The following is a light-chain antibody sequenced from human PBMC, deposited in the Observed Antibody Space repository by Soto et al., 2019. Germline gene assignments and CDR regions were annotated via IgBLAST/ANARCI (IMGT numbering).Light chain of an antibody. J-gene: IGKJ1*01. CDR2: AAS. CDR1: QGIRND. V-gene: IGKV1-6*01. CDR3: QQYGGPVPWT. Sequence: AIQMTQSPSSLSASVGDRVTITCRASQGIRNDLGWYQQKPGKAPKLLSYAASSLQSGVPSRFSGSGSGTDFTLTISSLQHEDFATYYWQQYGGPVPWTFGQGTKVE.